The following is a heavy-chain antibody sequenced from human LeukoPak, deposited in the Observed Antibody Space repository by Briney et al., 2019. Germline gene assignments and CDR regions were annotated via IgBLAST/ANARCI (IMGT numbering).Heavy chain of an antibody. J-gene: IGHJ5*02. CDR2: IYYSGST. CDR1: GGSISSYY. Sequence: PSETLSLTCTVSGGSISSYYWSWLRQPPGKGLEWIGYIYYSGSTNYNPSLKSRVTISVDTSKNQFSLKLSSVTAADTAVYYCARASSAYYDFWSGYPNWFDPWGQETLVTVSS. D-gene: IGHD3-3*01. CDR3: ARASSAYYDFWSGYPNWFDP. V-gene: IGHV4-59*01.